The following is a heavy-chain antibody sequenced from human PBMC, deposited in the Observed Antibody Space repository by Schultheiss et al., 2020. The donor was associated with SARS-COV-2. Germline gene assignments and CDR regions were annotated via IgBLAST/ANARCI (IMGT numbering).Heavy chain of an antibody. V-gene: IGHV3-21*01. D-gene: IGHD1-1*01. J-gene: IGHJ6*03. Sequence: GESLKISCAASGFTFSSYSMNWVRQAPGKGLEWVSSISSSSSYIYYADSVKGRFTISRDNAKNSLYLQMNSLRAEDTAVYYCASPSSQLEPHYYYYYYMDVWGKGTTVTVSS. CDR1: GFTFSSYS. CDR3: ASPSSQLEPHYYYYYYMDV. CDR2: ISSSSSYI.